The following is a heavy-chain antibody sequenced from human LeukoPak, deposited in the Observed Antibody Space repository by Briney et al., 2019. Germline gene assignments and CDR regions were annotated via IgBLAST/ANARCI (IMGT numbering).Heavy chain of an antibody. V-gene: IGHV4-61*02. Sequence: PSETLSLTCTVSGGSISSSSYYWSWIRQPAGKGLEWNGRIYTSGSTNYNPSLKSRVTISVDTSKNQFSLKLSSVTAADTAVYYCARDRATGYAGAFDIWGQGTMVTVSS. CDR1: GGSISSSSYY. J-gene: IGHJ3*02. CDR2: IYTSGST. D-gene: IGHD3-9*01. CDR3: ARDRATGYAGAFDI.